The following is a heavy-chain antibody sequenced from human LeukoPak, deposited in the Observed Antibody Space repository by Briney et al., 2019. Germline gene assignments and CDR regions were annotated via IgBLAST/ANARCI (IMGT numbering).Heavy chain of an antibody. D-gene: IGHD3-10*01. J-gene: IGHJ4*02. V-gene: IGHV1-46*01. CDR1: GYTFSTYY. CDR2: IHPTDGST. Sequence: ASVKVSCKTAGYTFSTYYMHWVRQAPGQGLEWLGIIHPTDGSTSYTQKIQGRVTMTRDTATGTVYLELSSLRSEDTAVYWCARANGGGLDYWGQGTLITVSS. CDR3: ARANGGGLDY.